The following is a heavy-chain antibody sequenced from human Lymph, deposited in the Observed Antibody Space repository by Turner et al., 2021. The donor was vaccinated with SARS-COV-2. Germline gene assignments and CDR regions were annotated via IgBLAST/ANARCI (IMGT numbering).Heavy chain of an antibody. D-gene: IGHD2-21*02. J-gene: IGHJ4*02. CDR3: SRCTPDFPYYFDY. CDR2: ITITSSYI. V-gene: IGHV3-21*01. Sequence: EVQLVESGGGLVTPGGSLILSCAASGITFSSYSMIWVLQSPWKGLEWVSSITITSSYIYYADSVKDRFTSSRDYAKNSLYLEMNSLRAVDTSVYYCSRCTPDFPYYFDYWGQGTLVTVSS. CDR1: GITFSSYS.